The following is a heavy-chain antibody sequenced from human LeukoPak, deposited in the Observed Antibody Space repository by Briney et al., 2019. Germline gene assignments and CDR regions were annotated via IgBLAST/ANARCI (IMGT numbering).Heavy chain of an antibody. Sequence: GGSLRLSCEPSGFAFSAHGMHWVRQAPGKGLEWVSFIRYDGNVKYYSDSVRGRFTISRDKNALYLQMNSLRAEDTAVYYCAKDEFSYSSSWSDPYDYWGQGTLVTVSS. CDR1: GFAFSAHG. V-gene: IGHV3-30*02. CDR3: AKDEFSYSSSWSDPYDY. CDR2: IRYDGNVK. J-gene: IGHJ4*02. D-gene: IGHD6-13*01.